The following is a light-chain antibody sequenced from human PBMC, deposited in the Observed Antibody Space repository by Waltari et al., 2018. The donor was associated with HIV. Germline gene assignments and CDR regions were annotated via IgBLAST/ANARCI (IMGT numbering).Light chain of an antibody. CDR1: QNVFSD. J-gene: IGKJ1*01. CDR2: GAS. Sequence: ETVMTPSPGTLSVSPGGRATLSCRASQNVFSDLAWYHQEPGQAPRLLLFGASKRATGVPARFSGSGSGTEFTLTITSLQSEDYGLYHCQQYKTWPLTFGQGTRVEIK. V-gene: IGKV3-15*01. CDR3: QQYKTWPLT.